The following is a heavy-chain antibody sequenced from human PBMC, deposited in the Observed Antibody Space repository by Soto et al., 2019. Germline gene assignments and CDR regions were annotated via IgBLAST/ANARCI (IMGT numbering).Heavy chain of an antibody. J-gene: IGHJ3*02. CDR2: IIPIFGTA. D-gene: IGHD3-9*01. V-gene: IGHV1-69*12. CDR3: ARDQNYDILTGPTI. Sequence: QVQLVQSGAEVKKPGSSVKVSCKASGGTFSSYAISWVRQAPGQGLEWMGGIIPIFGTANYAQKFQGRVTXXAXEXXSTAYMELSSLRSEDTAVYYCARDQNYDILTGPTIWGQGTMVTVSS. CDR1: GGTFSSYA.